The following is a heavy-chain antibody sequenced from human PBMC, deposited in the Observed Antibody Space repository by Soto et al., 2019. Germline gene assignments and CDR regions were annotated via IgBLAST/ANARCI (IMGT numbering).Heavy chain of an antibody. CDR3: VRTAAFDF. V-gene: IGHV3-7*01. J-gene: IGHJ4*02. Sequence: GGSMRLSCAASGLNFRNYWMNWVRQDPGKGLEWVADIRGDGGDINYVDSVKGRFTVSRDNAKNSLYLEMSSLRAEDTAVYFCVRTAAFDFWGQGALVTVSS. CDR2: IRGDGGDI. CDR1: GLNFRNYW. D-gene: IGHD2-21*02.